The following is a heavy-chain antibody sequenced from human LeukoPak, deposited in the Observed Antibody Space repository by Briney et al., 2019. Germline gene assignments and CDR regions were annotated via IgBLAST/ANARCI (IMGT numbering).Heavy chain of an antibody. CDR2: ISYDGSDK. V-gene: IGHV3-30*04. J-gene: IGHJ4*02. CDR3: ATDYGGNSGTDY. Sequence: GGSLRLSCAASGFTFSSYAMHGVRQAPGKGREGVTFISYDGSDKYHADSVKGRFTISRDNSKHTLYLQMNSLSLEDTAMYYCATDYGGNSGTDYWGQGTLVTVSS. D-gene: IGHD4-23*01. CDR1: GFTFSSYA.